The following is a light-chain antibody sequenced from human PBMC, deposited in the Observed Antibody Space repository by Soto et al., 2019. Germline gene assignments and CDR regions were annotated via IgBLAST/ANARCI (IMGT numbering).Light chain of an antibody. V-gene: IGKV1-5*03. CDR2: KAS. Sequence: IRMTQSPSTQSASVGYRVTIACRASQSIGNWLAWYQQKQGRAPKFLIYKASSLESGVPSRFSGSGYGTEFNLTISGLQTDDFATYYCQQYNGYTWTFGQGTKVDIK. CDR3: QQYNGYTWT. J-gene: IGKJ1*01. CDR1: QSIGNW.